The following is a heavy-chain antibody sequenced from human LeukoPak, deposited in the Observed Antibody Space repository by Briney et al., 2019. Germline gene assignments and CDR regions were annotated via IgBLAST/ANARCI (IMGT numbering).Heavy chain of an antibody. CDR3: ARDRNYYDSSGSVAFDI. V-gene: IGHV3-48*02. CDR2: ISSSSSTI. CDR1: GFTFSSYS. Sequence: GGSLRLSCAASGFTFSSYSMHWVRQAPGKGLEWGSYISSSSSTIYYADSVKGRFTISRDNAKNSLYLQMNSLRDEDTAVYYCARDRNYYDSSGSVAFDIWGQETMVTVSS. J-gene: IGHJ3*02. D-gene: IGHD3-22*01.